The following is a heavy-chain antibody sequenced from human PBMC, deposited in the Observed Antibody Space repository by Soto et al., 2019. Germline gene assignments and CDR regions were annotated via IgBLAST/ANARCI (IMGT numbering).Heavy chain of an antibody. CDR2: INYSGST. CDR1: DGSFSGDY. J-gene: IGHJ3*01. CDR3: ARGSGRLRLGESSLYGEKDSFDV. V-gene: IGHV4-34*01. Sequence: PSETLSLTCGVSDGSFSGDYWSWIRQRPGKGLEWIGEINYSGSTKFNPSLKSRVTLSIDTSKDQFSLRLSSVTAADTAVYYCARGSGRLRLGESSLYGEKDSFDVWDQGTLVTVSS. D-gene: IGHD3-16*02.